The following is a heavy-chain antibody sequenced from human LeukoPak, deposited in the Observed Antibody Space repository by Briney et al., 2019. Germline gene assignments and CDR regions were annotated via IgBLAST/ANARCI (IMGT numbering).Heavy chain of an antibody. CDR2: ISYDGSNK. J-gene: IGHJ6*04. CDR1: GFTFSSYA. Sequence: PGRSLRLSCAASGFTFSSYAMHWVRQAPGKGLEWVAVISYDGSNKYYADSVKGRFTISRDNSKNTLYLQMNSLRAEDTAVYYCARVGVVAATTYYYYYGMDVWGKGTTVTVSS. D-gene: IGHD2-15*01. V-gene: IGHV3-30*04. CDR3: ARVGVVAATTYYYYYGMDV.